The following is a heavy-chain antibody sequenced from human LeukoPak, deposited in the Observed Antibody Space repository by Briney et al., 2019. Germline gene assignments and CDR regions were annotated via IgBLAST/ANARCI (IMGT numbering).Heavy chain of an antibody. V-gene: IGHV4-59*10. CDR1: GASISSYY. CDR2: IYVSGGT. J-gene: IGHJ4*02. Sequence: SETLSLTCAVSGASISSYYWSWIRQPAGKGLEWVGRIYVSGGTNYNPPLKSRLTMSLDPSKTQFALNLSSVTAADTAVYYCASVRGGTSDYWGQATLVTVSS. D-gene: IGHD2-2*01. CDR3: ASVRGGTSDY.